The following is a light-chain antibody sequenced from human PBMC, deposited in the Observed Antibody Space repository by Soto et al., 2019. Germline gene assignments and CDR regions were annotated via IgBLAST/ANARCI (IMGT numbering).Light chain of an antibody. CDR3: QQSYNPPYT. CDR1: QTIVKF. V-gene: IGKV1-39*01. J-gene: IGKJ2*01. Sequence: DIQMTQSPSSLSASVGDRVTISCRASQTIVKFLSWYQQKPGKAPNLLIYAASSLQSGVPSRFSGSGSGTDFSLTISSLQPEDFGSYFCQQSYNPPYTFGQGTKLEIK. CDR2: AAS.